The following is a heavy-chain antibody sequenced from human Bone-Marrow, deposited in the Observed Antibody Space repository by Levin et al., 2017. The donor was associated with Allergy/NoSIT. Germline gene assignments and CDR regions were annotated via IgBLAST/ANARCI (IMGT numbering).Heavy chain of an antibody. J-gene: IGHJ4*02. CDR3: ASRTGTHGYFDY. V-gene: IGHV4-59*01. CDR1: GGSITTYY. CDR2: VRAGGST. D-gene: IGHD1-7*01. Sequence: SETLSLTCTVSGGSITTYYWSWIRQSPGKGLEWVGYVRAGGSTNYNPSLNGRVTISLDTSRNQFSLTLSSVTAADTAVYFCASRTGTHGYFDYWGQGNLVAVSS.